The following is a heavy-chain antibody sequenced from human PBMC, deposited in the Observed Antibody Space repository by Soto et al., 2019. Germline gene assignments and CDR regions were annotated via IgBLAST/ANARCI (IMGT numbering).Heavy chain of an antibody. V-gene: IGHV1-69*04. D-gene: IGHD3-10*01. CDR3: ARDSSGSYYRSRYYFDY. CDR1: GGTFSSYT. CDR2: IIPILGIA. J-gene: IGHJ4*02. Sequence: GASVKVSCKASGGTFSSYTISWVRQAPGQGLEWMGRIIPILGIANYAQKFQGRVTITADKSTSTAYMELSSLRSEDTAVYYCARDSSGSYYRSRYYFDYWGQGTLVTVSS.